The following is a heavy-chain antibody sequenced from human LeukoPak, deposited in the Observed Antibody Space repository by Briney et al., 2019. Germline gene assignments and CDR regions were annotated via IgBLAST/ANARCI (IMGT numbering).Heavy chain of an antibody. V-gene: IGHV4-4*07. CDR3: ARHVAHSTVTPFDY. CDR2: IYTSGST. D-gene: IGHD4-17*01. CDR1: GGSLSSYY. Sequence: SETLSLTCTVSGGSLSSYYWNWIRQPAGKGLEWIGRIYTSGSTNYNPSLKSRVTISVDTSKNQFSLKLSSVTAADTAVYYCARHVAHSTVTPFDYWGQGTLVTVSS. J-gene: IGHJ4*02.